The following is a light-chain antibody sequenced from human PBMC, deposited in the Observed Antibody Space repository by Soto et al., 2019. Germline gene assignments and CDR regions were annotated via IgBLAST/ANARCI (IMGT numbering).Light chain of an antibody. V-gene: IGLV1-44*01. CDR3: ASWEDSLNGWV. CDR2: SDD. CDR1: SSNIGSNA. J-gene: IGLJ3*02. Sequence: QSVLTQPPSASGTPGQRVTISCSGSSSNIGSNAVNWYQQLPGTAPKLVIYSDDQRPSGVPDRFSGSRSGSSASLAISGLQSGDEADYYCASWEDSLNGWVIGGGTKLTVL.